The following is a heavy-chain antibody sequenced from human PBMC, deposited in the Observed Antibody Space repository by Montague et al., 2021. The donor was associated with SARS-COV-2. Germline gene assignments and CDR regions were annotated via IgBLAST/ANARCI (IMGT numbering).Heavy chain of an antibody. CDR1: GGSFSGYC. CDR3: ARDRDSRRWYGQKYYFDY. Sequence: SETLSLTCAVYGGSFSGYCWSWIRQPPGKGLEWIGEINHSGSTNXNPSPKSRVTISVDTSKNQFSLKLSSVTAADTAVYYCARDRDSRRWYGQKYYFDYWGQGTLVTVSS. V-gene: IGHV4-34*01. J-gene: IGHJ4*02. CDR2: INHSGST. D-gene: IGHD6-13*01.